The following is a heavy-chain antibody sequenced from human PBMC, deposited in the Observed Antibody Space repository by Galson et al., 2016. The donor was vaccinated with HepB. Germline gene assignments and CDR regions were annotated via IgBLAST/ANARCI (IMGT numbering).Heavy chain of an antibody. V-gene: IGHV1-2*02. CDR1: GYTFTGYY. Sequence: SVKVSCKASGYTFTGYYIHWVRQAPGQGLEWMGWINPNSGGTNYAQKFQGRVTMTRDTSISTAYMELTRLRSDDTAVYYCARAEWETTDYWGQGTLVTVSS. J-gene: IGHJ4*02. CDR2: INPNSGGT. CDR3: ARAEWETTDY. D-gene: IGHD1-26*01.